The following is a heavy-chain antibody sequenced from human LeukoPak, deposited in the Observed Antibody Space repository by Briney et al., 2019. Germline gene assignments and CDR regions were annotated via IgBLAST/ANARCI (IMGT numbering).Heavy chain of an antibody. CDR2: ISSNGGST. D-gene: IGHD1-26*01. Sequence: SGGSLRLSCAASGFTFSNYAIHWVRQAPGKGLEYVSAISSNGGSTYYANSVKGRFTISRDNSKNTVFLQMGSLRAEDRAVYYCARARSGVNSRYFDYWGQGTLVTVSS. V-gene: IGHV3-64*01. CDR3: ARARSGVNSRYFDY. J-gene: IGHJ4*02. CDR1: GFTFSNYA.